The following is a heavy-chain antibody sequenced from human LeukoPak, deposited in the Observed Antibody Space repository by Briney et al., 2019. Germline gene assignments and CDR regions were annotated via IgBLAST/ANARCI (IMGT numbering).Heavy chain of an antibody. D-gene: IGHD4-11*01. CDR3: AREVDYSNYPSGIY. V-gene: IGHV3-21*01. Sequence: GGSLRLSCAASGFTFSSYSMNWVRQAPGKGLEWVSSISSSSSYIYYADSVKGRFTISRDNAKNSLYLQMSSLRAEDTAVYYCAREVDYSNYPSGIYWGQGTLVTVSS. CDR1: GFTFSSYS. CDR2: ISSSSSYI. J-gene: IGHJ4*02.